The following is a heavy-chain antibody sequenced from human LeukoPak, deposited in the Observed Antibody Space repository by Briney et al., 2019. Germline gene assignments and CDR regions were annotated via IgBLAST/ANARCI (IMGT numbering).Heavy chain of an antibody. D-gene: IGHD1-26*01. CDR1: GGSISNYY. J-gene: IGHJ6*03. Sequence: PSETLSLTCTVSGGSISNYYWNWIRQPAGKGLEWIGRIYLSGSSNYNPSLKSRVTMSLDTSENQFSLRLTSVTAADTAVYYCARAYSGTYGLGYYYMDVWGKGTTVTISS. CDR3: ARAYSGTYGLGYYYMDV. V-gene: IGHV4-4*07. CDR2: IYLSGSS.